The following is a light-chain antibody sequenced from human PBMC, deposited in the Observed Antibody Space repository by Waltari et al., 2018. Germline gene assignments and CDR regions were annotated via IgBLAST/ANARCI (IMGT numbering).Light chain of an antibody. Sequence: ETVMTQSPATLSVSPGERATLSCRASQSVSSHLACYQQKPGQAPRLLIYGASTRATGIPARFSGSGSGTEFTLTISGLQSEDFAVYYCQQYNNWLWTFGQGTKVEIK. J-gene: IGKJ1*01. V-gene: IGKV3-15*01. CDR3: QQYNNWLWT. CDR1: QSVSSH. CDR2: GAS.